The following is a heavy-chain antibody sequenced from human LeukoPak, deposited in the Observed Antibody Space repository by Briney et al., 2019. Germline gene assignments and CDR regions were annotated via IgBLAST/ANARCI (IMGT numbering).Heavy chain of an antibody. CDR2: IYHSGST. CDR1: GGSISSGGYS. J-gene: IGHJ4*02. Sequence: PSQTLSLTCAVSGGSISSGGYSWSWIRQPPGKGLEWIGYIYHSGSTYYNPSLKSRVTISVDRSKNQFPLKLSSVTAADTAVYYCARGGSTNSFDYWGQGTLVTVSS. D-gene: IGHD1-1*01. CDR3: ARGGSTNSFDY. V-gene: IGHV4-30-2*01.